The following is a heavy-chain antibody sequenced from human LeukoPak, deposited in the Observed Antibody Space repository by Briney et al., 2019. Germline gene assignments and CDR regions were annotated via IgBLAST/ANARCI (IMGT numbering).Heavy chain of an antibody. Sequence: GGSLRLSCAASGFTFSSYAMSWVRQAPGKGLEWVSAISGNGGSTYYADSVKGRFTTSRDNSKNTLYLQMNSLRAEDTAVYYCAKSGSGYYKGAFDIWGQGTMVTVSS. CDR1: GFTFSSYA. CDR3: AKSGSGYYKGAFDI. D-gene: IGHD3-22*01. V-gene: IGHV3-23*01. J-gene: IGHJ3*02. CDR2: ISGNGGST.